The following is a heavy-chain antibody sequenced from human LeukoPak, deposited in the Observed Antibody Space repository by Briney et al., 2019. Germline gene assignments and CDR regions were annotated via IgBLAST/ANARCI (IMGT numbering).Heavy chain of an antibody. D-gene: IGHD5-18*01. CDR1: GYTFTSYA. CDR3: ARDRRSSYGGAFDI. V-gene: IGHV7-4-1*02. J-gene: IGHJ3*02. Sequence: ASVTVSCRASGYTFTSYAMNWVRQAPGQGLEWMGWINTNTGNPTYAQGFTGRFVFSLDTSVSTAYLQISSLKAEDTAVYYCARDRRSSYGGAFDIWGQGTMVTVSS. CDR2: INTNTGNP.